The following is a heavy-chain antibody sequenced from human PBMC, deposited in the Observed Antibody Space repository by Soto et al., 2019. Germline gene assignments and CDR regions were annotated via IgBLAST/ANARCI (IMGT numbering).Heavy chain of an antibody. CDR3: ARSGSYYDSRAFDI. V-gene: IGHV4-4*07. CDR2: MHTSGSS. J-gene: IGHJ3*02. Sequence: QVQLQESGPGLVKPSETLSLTCTVSGGSITSYYWSWIRQPAGKGLEWIGRMHTSGSSNYNPSLKSRFTMSVDTSKNQFSLKLSSVTAADTAVYYCARSGSYYDSRAFDIWGQGTMVTVSS. D-gene: IGHD1-26*01. CDR1: GGSITSYY.